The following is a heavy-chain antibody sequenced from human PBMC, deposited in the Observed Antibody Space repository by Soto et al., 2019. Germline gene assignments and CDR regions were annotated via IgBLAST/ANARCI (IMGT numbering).Heavy chain of an antibody. V-gene: IGHV1-18*01. Sequence: GASVKVSCKASGYTFTSYGISWVRQAPGQGLEWMGWISAYNGNTNYAQKLQGRVTMTTDTSTSTAYMELRSLRSDDTAVYYCARSYDYVWGSYRYLDYWGQGTLVTVSS. CDR3: ARSYDYVWGSYRYLDY. CDR1: GYTFTSYG. J-gene: IGHJ4*02. CDR2: ISAYNGNT. D-gene: IGHD3-16*02.